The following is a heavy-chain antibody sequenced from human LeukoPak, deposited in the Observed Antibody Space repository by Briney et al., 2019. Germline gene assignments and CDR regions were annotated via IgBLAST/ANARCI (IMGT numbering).Heavy chain of an antibody. V-gene: IGHV3-23*01. CDR3: AKDRFHYYGSGSYGEDY. CDR1: GFAFSSYA. D-gene: IGHD3-10*01. Sequence: SGGSLRLSCAASGFAFSSYAMSWVRQAPGKGLEWVSAISGSGDSTYYADSVKGRFTISRDNSKNTLYLQMNSLRAEDTAVYYCAKDRFHYYGSGSYGEDYWGQGTLVTVSS. J-gene: IGHJ4*02. CDR2: ISGSGDST.